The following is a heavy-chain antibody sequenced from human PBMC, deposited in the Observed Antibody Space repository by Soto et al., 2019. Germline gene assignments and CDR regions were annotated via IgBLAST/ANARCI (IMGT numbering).Heavy chain of an antibody. CDR3: ARAYSSSWYYFDY. CDR2: IYYSGST. D-gene: IGHD6-13*01. V-gene: IGHV4-59*12. Sequence: PSETLSLTCTVSGGSISSYYWSWIRQPPGKGLEWIGYIYYSGSTNYNPSLKSRFTISRDNAKNTLYLQMNSLRAEDTAVYYCARAYSSSWYYFDYWGQGTLVTVSS. J-gene: IGHJ4*02. CDR1: GGSISSYY.